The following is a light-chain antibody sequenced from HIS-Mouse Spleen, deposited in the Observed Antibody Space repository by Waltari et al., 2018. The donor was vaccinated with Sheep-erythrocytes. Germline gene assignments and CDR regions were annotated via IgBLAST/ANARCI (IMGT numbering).Light chain of an antibody. CDR2: EVS. V-gene: IGLV2-8*01. CDR3: SSYAGSNNWV. J-gene: IGLJ3*02. CDR1: SSDVGASNY. Sequence: QSALTQPPSASGSPGQSVTISCTGTSSDVGASNYVSWYQQHPGKAPNLMIYEVSKRPSGVPDRFSGSKSGNTASLTVSGLQAEDEADYYCSSYAGSNNWVFGGGTKLTVL.